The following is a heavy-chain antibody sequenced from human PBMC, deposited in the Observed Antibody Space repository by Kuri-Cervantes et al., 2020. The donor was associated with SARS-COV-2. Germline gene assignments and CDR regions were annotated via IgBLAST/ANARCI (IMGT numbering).Heavy chain of an antibody. Sequence: GESLKISCAASGFTFKNYATHWVRQAPGKGLEWVALMSYDGTNKYYADSVKGRFTISRDNSKSTLYLQMNSLRPADTAVYYCAGATVVPYFHHWGQGTLVTVSS. CDR1: GFTFKNYA. J-gene: IGHJ1*01. CDR3: AGATVVPYFHH. V-gene: IGHV3-30*04. CDR2: MSYDGTNK. D-gene: IGHD4-23*01.